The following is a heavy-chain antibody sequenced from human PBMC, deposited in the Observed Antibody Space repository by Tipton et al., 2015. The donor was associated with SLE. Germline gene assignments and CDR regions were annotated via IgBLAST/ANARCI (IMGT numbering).Heavy chain of an antibody. Sequence: LSCAVYGGSFSGYYWSWIRQPPGKGLEWIGEINHSGSTNYNPSLKSRVTISVDTSKNQFSLKLSSVTAADTAVYYRAREAEWLSPFDYWGQGTLVTVSS. CDR3: AREAEWLSPFDY. CDR2: INHSGST. J-gene: IGHJ4*02. V-gene: IGHV4-34*01. CDR1: GGSFSGYY. D-gene: IGHD3-3*01.